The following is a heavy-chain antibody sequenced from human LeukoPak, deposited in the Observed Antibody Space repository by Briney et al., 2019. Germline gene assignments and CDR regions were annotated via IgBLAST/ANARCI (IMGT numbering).Heavy chain of an antibody. CDR2: IYHSGST. Sequence: SETLSLTCVVSGYSISSGYYWDWIRQPPGKGLEWIGSIYHSGSTYYNPSLKSRVTISVDTSKNQFSLKLSSVTAADTAVYYCARDPSANVVVIAPDYWGQGALVTVSS. J-gene: IGHJ4*02. D-gene: IGHD2-21*01. CDR3: ARDPSANVVVIAPDY. V-gene: IGHV4-38-2*02. CDR1: GYSISSGYY.